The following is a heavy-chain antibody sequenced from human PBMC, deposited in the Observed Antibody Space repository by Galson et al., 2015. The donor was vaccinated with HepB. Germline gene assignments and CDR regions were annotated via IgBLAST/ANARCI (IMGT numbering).Heavy chain of an antibody. Sequence: SLRLSCAASGFIVSSNYMSWIRQAPGKGLEWVSYISSSGSTIYYADSVKGRFTISRDNAKNSLYLQMNSLRAEDTAVYYCARSTSIVGATTDYWGRGTLVTVSS. CDR1: GFIVSSNY. V-gene: IGHV3-11*01. D-gene: IGHD1-26*01. CDR3: ARSTSIVGATTDY. J-gene: IGHJ4*02. CDR2: ISSSGSTI.